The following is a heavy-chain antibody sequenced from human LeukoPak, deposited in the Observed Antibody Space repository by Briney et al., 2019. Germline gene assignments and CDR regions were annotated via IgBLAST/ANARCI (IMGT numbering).Heavy chain of an antibody. J-gene: IGHJ4*02. V-gene: IGHV4-38-2*02. D-gene: IGHD3-3*01. Sequence: SETLSLTCTVSGYSIRSGYYWGWIRQPPGKGLEWIGNIYHSGNTYYNPSLKSRVTISVDTSKNQFSLKLSSVTAADTAVYYGAKLGNYDLMIDYWGQGTLVTVSS. CDR3: AKLGNYDLMIDY. CDR2: IYHSGNT. CDR1: GYSIRSGYY.